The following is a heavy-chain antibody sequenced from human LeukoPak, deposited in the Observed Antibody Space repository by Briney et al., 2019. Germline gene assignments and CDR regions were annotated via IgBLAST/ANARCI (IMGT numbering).Heavy chain of an antibody. Sequence: PGGSLRLSCAVSGFTFSNYAMSWARQAPGKGLEWVSAISGSGGSTYYADSVKGRFTISRDNSKNTLYLQMNSLRAEDTAVYYCTKGTIWLPFDYWGQGTLVTVSS. D-gene: IGHD5-18*01. V-gene: IGHV3-23*01. CDR3: TKGTIWLPFDY. CDR2: ISGSGGST. CDR1: GFTFSNYA. J-gene: IGHJ4*02.